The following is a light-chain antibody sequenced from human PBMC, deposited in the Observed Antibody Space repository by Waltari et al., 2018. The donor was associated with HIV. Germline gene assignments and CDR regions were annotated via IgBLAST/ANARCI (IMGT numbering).Light chain of an antibody. V-gene: IGKV3-20*01. CDR1: QSISSSY. Sequence: ENVLTQFPGTLSLSQGERATLSCRASQSISSSYMAWYQQRPGQAPRLLIFGASSRATGIPDRFLGSGSGTDFTLTISRLEPEDFAVYYCQQYSTSPFTLGQGTRLEIK. J-gene: IGKJ5*01. CDR2: GAS. CDR3: QQYSTSPFT.